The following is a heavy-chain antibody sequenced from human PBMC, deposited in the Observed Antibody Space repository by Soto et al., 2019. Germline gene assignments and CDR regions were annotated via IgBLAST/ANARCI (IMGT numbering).Heavy chain of an antibody. D-gene: IGHD2-21*01. J-gene: IGHJ4*01. V-gene: IGHV1-46*03. CDR1: GNTFTRYY. Sequence: ASVEVSCKASGNTFTRYYMHWVRQAPGQGLEWMGMISPGGDRTTYAQKFQGRVTMTRDPSTSTVYMELSSLKSEDTAVYYCARGAYCGGDCYDYWG. CDR2: ISPGGDRT. CDR3: ARGAYCGGDCYDY.